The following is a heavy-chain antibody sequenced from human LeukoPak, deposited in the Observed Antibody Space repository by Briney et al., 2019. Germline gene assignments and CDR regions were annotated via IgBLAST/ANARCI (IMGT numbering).Heavy chain of an antibody. CDR1: GGSISSYY. V-gene: IGHV4-59*01. J-gene: IGHJ4*02. CDR2: IYYSGST. Sequence: PSETLPLTCTVSGGSISSYYWSWIRQPPGKGLEWIGYIYYSGSTNYNPSLKSRVTISVDTSKNQFSLKLSSVTAADTAVYYCAGAKEKTYTYFDYWGQGTLVTVSS. CDR3: AGAKEKTYTYFDY.